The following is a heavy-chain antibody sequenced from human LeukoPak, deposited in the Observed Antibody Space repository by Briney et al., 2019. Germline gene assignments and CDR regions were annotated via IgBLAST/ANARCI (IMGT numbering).Heavy chain of an antibody. Sequence: PGGSLRLSCAASGFTFSSYAMSWVRQAPGKGLEWVSAISGSGGSTYYADSVKGRFTISRDNAKNSLYPQMNSLRAEDTAVYYCARDVRGPYNWNDGIDYWGQGTLVTVSS. J-gene: IGHJ4*02. V-gene: IGHV3-23*01. CDR2: ISGSGGST. CDR1: GFTFSSYA. D-gene: IGHD1-1*01. CDR3: ARDVRGPYNWNDGIDY.